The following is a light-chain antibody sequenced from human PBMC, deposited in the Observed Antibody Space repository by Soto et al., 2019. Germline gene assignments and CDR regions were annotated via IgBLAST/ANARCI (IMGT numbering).Light chain of an antibody. Sequence: EIVLTQSPGTLSLSPEERATLSCRASQSVSSSLAWYQQKGGQAPRLLIHGVSSRATGIPDRFSGSGSGTDFTLTISRLEPEDFAVYYCQQYGGSPRTFGQGTKVEVK. CDR3: QQYGGSPRT. CDR2: GVS. J-gene: IGKJ1*01. CDR1: QSVSSS. V-gene: IGKV3-20*01.